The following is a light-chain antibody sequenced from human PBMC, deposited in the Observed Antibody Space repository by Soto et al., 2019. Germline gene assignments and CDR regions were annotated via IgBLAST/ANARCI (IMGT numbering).Light chain of an antibody. CDR2: ANS. V-gene: IGLV1-40*01. CDR3: QSYDSSLSGSVV. Sequence: QSVLTQPPSVSGAPGQRVTISCTGSSSNIGAGYDVHWYQQLPGTAPKVLIYANSHRPSGVPDRFSGSQSGTSASLAITGLQAEYEADYYCQSYDSSLSGSVVFGGGTKLTVL. CDR1: SSNIGAGYD. J-gene: IGLJ2*01.